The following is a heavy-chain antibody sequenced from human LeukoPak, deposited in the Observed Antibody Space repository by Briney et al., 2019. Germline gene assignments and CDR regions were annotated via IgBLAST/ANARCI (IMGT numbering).Heavy chain of an antibody. V-gene: IGHV3-30*04. J-gene: IGHJ4*02. D-gene: IGHD3-10*01. CDR1: GFTFSSYP. Sequence: GGSLRLSCAASGFTFSSYPMHWVRQAPGKGLEWVAVISYDGSNKYCADSVKGRFTISRDNSKNTLYLQMNSLRAEDTAVYYCARDQTPYYGSGSYFSYWGQGTLVTVSS. CDR3: ARDQTPYYGSGSYFSY. CDR2: ISYDGSNK.